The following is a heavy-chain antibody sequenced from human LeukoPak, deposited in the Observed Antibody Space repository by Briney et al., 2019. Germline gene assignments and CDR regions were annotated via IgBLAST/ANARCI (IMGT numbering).Heavy chain of an antibody. J-gene: IGHJ4*02. CDR2: FDPEDGET. CDR3: ATGGALTGYYFLDY. V-gene: IGHV1-24*01. D-gene: IGHD3-9*01. Sequence: GASVKVSCKASGYTFTGYYMHWVRQAPGKGLEWMGGFDPEDGETIYAQKFQGRVTMTEDTSTDTAYMELSSLRSEDTAVYYCATGGALTGYYFLDYWGQGTLVTVSS. CDR1: GYTFTGYY.